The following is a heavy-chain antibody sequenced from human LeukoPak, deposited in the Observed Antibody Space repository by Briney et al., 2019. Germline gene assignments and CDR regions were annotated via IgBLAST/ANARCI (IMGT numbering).Heavy chain of an antibody. D-gene: IGHD6-13*01. J-gene: IGHJ4*02. CDR3: ARGEGSSNY. CDR2: INPDSGGT. V-gene: IGHV1-2*02. CDR1: GGTFSSYA. Sequence: ASVNVSCKASGGTFSSYAISWVRQAPGQGLEWMVWINPDSGGTNYAQKFQGRVTMTIDTSITTAYLELTRLTSDDTAVYYCARGEGSSNYWGQGTLVSVS.